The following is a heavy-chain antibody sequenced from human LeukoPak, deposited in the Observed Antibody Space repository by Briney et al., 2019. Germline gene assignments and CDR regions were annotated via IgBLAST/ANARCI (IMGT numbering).Heavy chain of an antibody. CDR1: GFTFGDYA. D-gene: IGHD7-27*01. CDR3: SINWGSFDY. J-gene: IGHJ4*02. V-gene: IGHV3-49*04. CDR2: IRSKAYGGTT. Sequence: QSGGSLRLSCTASGFTFGDYAMNWVRQAPGKGLEWVGFIRSKAYGGTTEYAASVKGRFTISRDDSKSIAYLQMDSLKTEDTAVYYCSINWGSFDYWGQGTLVTVSS.